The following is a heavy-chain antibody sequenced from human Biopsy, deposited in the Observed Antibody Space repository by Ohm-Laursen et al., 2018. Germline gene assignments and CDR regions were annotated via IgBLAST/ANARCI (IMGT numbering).Heavy chain of an antibody. Sequence: GTLSLTCIVSGDSISNSYWTWIRQPAGKGLEWIVRFYSSGSSSYNPSLKSRVTMSIDASMNLFSLKLTSVTAADTAVYYCAKARTLDTAIDFDYWGQGTLVTVSS. V-gene: IGHV4-4*07. CDR1: GDSISNSY. J-gene: IGHJ4*02. D-gene: IGHD5-18*01. CDR3: AKARTLDTAIDFDY. CDR2: FYSSGSS.